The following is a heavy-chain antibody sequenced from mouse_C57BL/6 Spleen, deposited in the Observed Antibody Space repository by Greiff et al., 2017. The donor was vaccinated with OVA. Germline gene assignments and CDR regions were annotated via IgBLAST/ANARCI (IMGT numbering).Heavy chain of an antibody. V-gene: IGHV8-12*01. CDR1: GFSLSTSGMG. Sequence: QVTLKESGPGILQSSQTLSLTCSFSGFSLSTSGMGVSWIRQPSGKGLEWLAHIYWDDDKRYNPSLKSRLTISKDTSRNQVFLKITSVDTADTATYYCARRDYYGSSYEWYFDVWGTGTTVTVSS. CDR3: ARRDYYGSSYEWYFDV. J-gene: IGHJ1*03. D-gene: IGHD1-1*01. CDR2: IYWDDDK.